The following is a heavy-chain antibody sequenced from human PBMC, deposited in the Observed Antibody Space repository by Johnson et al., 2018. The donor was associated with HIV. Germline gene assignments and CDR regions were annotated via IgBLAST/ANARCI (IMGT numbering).Heavy chain of an antibody. J-gene: IGHJ3*02. D-gene: IGHD3-16*01. CDR2: ISYDGSGK. V-gene: IGHV3-30*18. CDR1: GFTFSTFG. CDR3: AKPPSMGSDAFDI. Sequence: QVQLVESGGGVVQPGGSLRLSCSASGFTFSTFGMHWVRQAPGKGLEWVAVISYDGSGKYYADSVKGRFTISRDSSKSTIYLQMNSLKREDTAVYFCAKPPSMGSDAFDIWGQGTMVTVSS.